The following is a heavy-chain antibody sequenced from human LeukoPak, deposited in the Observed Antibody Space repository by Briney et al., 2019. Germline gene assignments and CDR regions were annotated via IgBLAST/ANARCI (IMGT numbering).Heavy chain of an antibody. Sequence: SETLSLTCAVYGGSFSGYYWSWIRQPPGKGLEWIGEINHSGSTNYNPSLKSRVTMSVDTSKNQFSLKLSSVTAADTAVYYCARRNSSSPGDYWGQGTLVTVSS. V-gene: IGHV4-34*01. CDR1: GGSFSGYY. CDR3: ARRNSSSPGDY. CDR2: INHSGST. J-gene: IGHJ4*02. D-gene: IGHD6-6*01.